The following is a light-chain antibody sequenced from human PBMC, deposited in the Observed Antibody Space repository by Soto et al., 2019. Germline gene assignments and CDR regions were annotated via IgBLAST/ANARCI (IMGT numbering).Light chain of an antibody. CDR3: SSYTSSSPCV. CDR2: EVS. J-gene: IGLJ1*01. V-gene: IGLV2-14*01. CDR1: SSDVGGYRY. Sequence: QSALTQPASVSGSPGQSITISCTGTSSDVGGYRYVSWYQQHPGKAPKLIIYEVSNRPSGVSNRFSGSKSGNTASLTISGLQAEDEADYYCSSYTSSSPCVFGTGTKLTVL.